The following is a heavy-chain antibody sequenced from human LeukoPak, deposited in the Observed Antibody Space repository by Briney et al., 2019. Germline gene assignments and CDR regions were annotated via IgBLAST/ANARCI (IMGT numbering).Heavy chain of an antibody. J-gene: IGHJ5*02. D-gene: IGHD6-13*01. CDR1: GFTFSNYW. CDR2: IQQDGTER. V-gene: IGHV3-7*01. Sequence: PGGSLRLSCAASGFTFSNYWMTWVRQAPGKGLEWVANIQQDGTERYYVDSLEGRFIISRDNAKYSLYLQINSLRAEDTAVYYCAREISSWYRTEGRFDPWGQGTLVTVSS. CDR3: AREISSWYRTEGRFDP.